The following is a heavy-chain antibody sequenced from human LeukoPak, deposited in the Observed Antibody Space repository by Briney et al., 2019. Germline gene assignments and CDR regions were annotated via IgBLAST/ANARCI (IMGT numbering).Heavy chain of an antibody. Sequence: GESLTISCEGSGYDFGNYWIGWVRQMPGEGLEWMGIIYPRDSDIRYSPSLQGQVTISADTSINTAYLHWRSLRASDTAMYYCGRQIDDGDPEDCFNVWGQGTMVTVSS. V-gene: IGHV5-51*01. CDR1: GYDFGNYW. D-gene: IGHD4/OR15-4a*01. CDR2: IYPRDSDI. J-gene: IGHJ3*01. CDR3: GRQIDDGDPEDCFNV.